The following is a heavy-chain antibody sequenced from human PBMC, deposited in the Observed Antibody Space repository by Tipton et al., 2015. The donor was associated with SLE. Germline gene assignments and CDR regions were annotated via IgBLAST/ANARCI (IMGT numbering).Heavy chain of an antibody. V-gene: IGHV3-7*01. CDR3: ARDHEYQLLWRYFDY. J-gene: IGHJ4*02. Sequence: GSLRLSCAASGFTFSSYWMSWVRQAPGKGLEWVANIKQDGSEKYYVDSVKGRFTISRDNAKNSLYLQMNSLRAEDTAVYYCARDHEYQLLWRYFDYWGQGTLVTVSS. D-gene: IGHD2-2*01. CDR2: IKQDGSEK. CDR1: GFTFSSYW.